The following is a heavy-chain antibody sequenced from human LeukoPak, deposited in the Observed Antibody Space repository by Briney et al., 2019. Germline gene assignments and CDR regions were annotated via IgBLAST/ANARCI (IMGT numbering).Heavy chain of an antibody. CDR3: AKDYGGWYPVLFDY. CDR2: IGGSGGST. D-gene: IGHD6-19*01. CDR1: GFTFSSYA. J-gene: IGHJ4*02. Sequence: GGSLILSCAASGFTFSSYAMSWVRQAPGKGLEWVSAIGGSGGSTYYADSVKGRFTISRDNSKNTLYLQMNSLSAEDTAIYYCAKDYGGWYPVLFDYWGQGTLVTVSS. V-gene: IGHV3-23*01.